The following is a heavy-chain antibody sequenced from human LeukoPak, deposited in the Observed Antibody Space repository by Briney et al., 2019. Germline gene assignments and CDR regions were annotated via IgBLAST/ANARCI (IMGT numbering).Heavy chain of an antibody. J-gene: IGHJ4*02. CDR2: ISSSGGST. CDR3: ARDFIHRSGEANY. CDR1: GFTFSDYY. D-gene: IGHD3-22*01. Sequence: PGGSLRLSCVASGFTFSDYYMSWIRQAPGKGLEWISYISSSGGSTNYADSVKGRFTISRDNPKNSLYLLMNTLRAEDTAMYYCARDFIHRSGEANYWGQGTLVTASS. V-gene: IGHV3-11*05.